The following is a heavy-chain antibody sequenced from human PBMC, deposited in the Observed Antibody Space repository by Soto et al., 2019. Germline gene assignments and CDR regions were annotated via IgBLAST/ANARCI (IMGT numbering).Heavy chain of an antibody. CDR3: ARFVRSCSGTTCYTRADV. CDR2: IYSSGST. Sequence: PSETLSLTCAVPGGSVSRDTHYWSVSRHPPGKRLEWIGFIYSSGSTNYNPSLKSRVTMSVDTSKNQFSLKLRSVIVAETAVYQCARFVRSCSGTTCYTRADVWGQGTTVTV. J-gene: IGHJ6*02. CDR1: GGSVSRDTHY. V-gene: IGHV4-61*01. D-gene: IGHD2-2*02.